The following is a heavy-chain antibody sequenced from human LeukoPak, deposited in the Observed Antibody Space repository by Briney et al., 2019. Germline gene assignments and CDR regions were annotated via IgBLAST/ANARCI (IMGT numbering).Heavy chain of an antibody. Sequence: SETLSLTCAVSGGSISSSNWWSWVRQPPGKGLEWIGEIYHSGSTNYNPSPKSRVTISVDTSKNQFSLKLSSVTAADTAVYYCARHGSRGGYHNVGWFDPWGQGTLVTVSS. CDR3: ARHGSRGGYHNVGWFDP. J-gene: IGHJ5*02. D-gene: IGHD5-12*01. CDR1: GGSISSSNW. CDR2: IYHSGST. V-gene: IGHV4-4*02.